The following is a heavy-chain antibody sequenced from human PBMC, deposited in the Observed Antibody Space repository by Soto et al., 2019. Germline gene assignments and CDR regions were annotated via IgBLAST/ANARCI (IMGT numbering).Heavy chain of an antibody. CDR1: GYTFSTNG. V-gene: IGHV1-18*01. J-gene: IGHJ4*02. D-gene: IGHD6-6*01. CDR3: ARGGYSSSSPSDY. Sequence: QVQLVQSGAEVKKPGASVKVSCKASGYTFSTNGVTWVRQAPGQGLEWMGWISTYNGATNYAQKFQGRVTMTTDPSTSTAYMELSRLSSDDTAVFYCARGGYSSSSPSDYWGQGTLVTVSS. CDR2: ISTYNGAT.